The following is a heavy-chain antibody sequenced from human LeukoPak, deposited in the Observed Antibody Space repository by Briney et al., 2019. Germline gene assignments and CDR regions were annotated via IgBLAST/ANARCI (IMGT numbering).Heavy chain of an antibody. J-gene: IGHJ4*02. CDR3: ARASYGSGSYPGVPDY. V-gene: IGHV3-21*01. CDR2: ISSSSSYI. CDR1: GFTFSSYS. D-gene: IGHD3-10*01. Sequence: GGSLRLSCAASGFTFSSYSMNWVRQAPGKGLEWVSSISSSSSYIYYADSVKGRFTISRDNAKNSLYLQMNSLRAEDTAVFYCARASYGSGSYPGVPDYWGQGALVTVSS.